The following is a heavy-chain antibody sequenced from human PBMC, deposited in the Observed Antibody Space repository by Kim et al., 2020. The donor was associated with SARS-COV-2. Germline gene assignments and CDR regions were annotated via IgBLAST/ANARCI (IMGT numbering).Heavy chain of an antibody. CDR3: ARGREVKQQLVLGWFDP. CDR1: GGSFSGYY. D-gene: IGHD6-13*01. V-gene: IGHV4-34*01. CDR2: INHSGST. J-gene: IGHJ5*02. Sequence: SENLSLTCAVYGGSFSGYYWSWIRQPPGKGLEWIGEINHSGSTNYNPSLKSRVTISVDTSKNQFSLKLSSVTAADTAVYYCARGREVKQQLVLGWFDPWGQGTLVTVSS.